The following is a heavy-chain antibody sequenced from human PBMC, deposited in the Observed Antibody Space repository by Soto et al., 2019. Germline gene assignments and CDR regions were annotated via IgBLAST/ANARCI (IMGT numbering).Heavy chain of an antibody. D-gene: IGHD3-16*02. CDR1: GFTFSSYG. CDR3: ARDTPVILGLNYYYYMDV. V-gene: IGHV3-33*01. CDR2: IWYDGSNK. Sequence: QVQLVESGGGVVQPGRSLRLSCAASGFTFSSYGMHWVRQAPGKGLEWVAVIWYDGSNKYYADSVKGRFTISRDNSKNTLYLQMNSLRAEDTAVYYCARDTPVILGLNYYYYMDVWGKGTTVTVSS. J-gene: IGHJ6*03.